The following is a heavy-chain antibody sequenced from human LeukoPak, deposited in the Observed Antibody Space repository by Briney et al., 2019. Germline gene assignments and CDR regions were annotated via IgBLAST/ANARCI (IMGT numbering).Heavy chain of an antibody. CDR1: GGSFSGYY. CDR3: ARAPWYSSSWYGFDY. J-gene: IGHJ4*02. CDR2: INHSGSI. Sequence: SETLSLTCAVYGGSFSGYYWSWIRQPPGKGLEWIGEINHSGSINYNPSLKSRVTISVDTSKNQFSLKLSSVTAADTAVYYCARAPWYSSSWYGFDYWGQGALVTVSS. D-gene: IGHD6-13*01. V-gene: IGHV4-34*01.